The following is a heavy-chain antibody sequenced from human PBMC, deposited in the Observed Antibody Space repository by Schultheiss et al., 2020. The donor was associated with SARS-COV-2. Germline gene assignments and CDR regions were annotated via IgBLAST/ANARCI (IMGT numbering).Heavy chain of an antibody. V-gene: IGHV4-4*02. CDR3: ARRLTIFGVVAFDY. D-gene: IGHD3-3*01. J-gene: IGHJ4*02. CDR2: IYHSGST. Sequence: SETLSLTCTVSGDSISSSNWWSWVRQPPGKGLEWIGEIYHSGSTNYNPSLKSRVTISVDTSKNQFSLKLSSVTAADTAVYYCARRLTIFGVVAFDYWGQGTLVTVSS. CDR1: GDSISSSNW.